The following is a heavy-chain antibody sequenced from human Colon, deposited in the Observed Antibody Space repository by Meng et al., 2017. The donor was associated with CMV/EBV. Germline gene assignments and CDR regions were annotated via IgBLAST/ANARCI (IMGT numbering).Heavy chain of an antibody. V-gene: IGHV3-20*04. CDR2: IIWNSGST. CDR3: TRDQYGSRYYDFWSGYPNSDY. J-gene: IGHJ4*02. Sequence: GGSLRLSCEASGFTFGDYGMSWVRQAPGKGLEWVSGIIWNSGSTGYADSVKGRFTISRDNAKNSLYLQMNSLRAEDTALYYCTRDQYGSRYYDFWSGYPNSDYWGQGTLVTVSS. CDR1: GFTFGDYG. D-gene: IGHD3-3*01.